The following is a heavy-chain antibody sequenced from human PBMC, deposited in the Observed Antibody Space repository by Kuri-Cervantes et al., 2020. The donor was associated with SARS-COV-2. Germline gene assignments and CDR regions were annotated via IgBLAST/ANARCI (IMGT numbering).Heavy chain of an antibody. CDR3: AREAWEDYYYYYYMDV. D-gene: IGHD1-26*01. Sequence: ASVKVSCKASGYSFSKYAVSWVRQAPGQGLEWMGWISAYNGNTNYAQRLQGRVTMTTDTSTSTAYMELRSLRSDDTAVYYCAREAWEDYYYYYYMDVWGKGTTVTVSS. CDR2: ISAYNGNT. J-gene: IGHJ6*03. V-gene: IGHV1-18*01. CDR1: GYSFSKYA.